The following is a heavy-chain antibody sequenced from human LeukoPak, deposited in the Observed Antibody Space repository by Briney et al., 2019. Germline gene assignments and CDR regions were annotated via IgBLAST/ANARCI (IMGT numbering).Heavy chain of an antibody. V-gene: IGHV3-15*01. Sequence: GGSLRPSYAASGFSLNNAWMKWVRQPGREGLGWVARIKSKTDGGTTDYAAHVKSTFNIARDESKNTMYLQMNRLKTEDSAAYYCATPAAASYAFDIWGQGTMVTVSS. D-gene: IGHD6-25*01. CDR3: ATPAAASYAFDI. CDR2: IKSKTDGGTT. CDR1: GFSLNNAW. J-gene: IGHJ3*02.